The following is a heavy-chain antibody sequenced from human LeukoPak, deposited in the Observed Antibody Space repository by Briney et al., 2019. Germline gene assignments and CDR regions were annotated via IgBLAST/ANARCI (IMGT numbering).Heavy chain of an antibody. CDR1: GLTFSNNW. V-gene: IGHV3-7*01. Sequence: GGCLRLSSAAYGLTFSNNWMTWVRQAPGKRLEWEANVNQDGTKKFDVDSVKGRFTVSRDNAKNSLYLQMNNLGAEDTAVYFCASGPWWVGAAWAHSFNVWGQGTMVTVSS. J-gene: IGHJ3*01. D-gene: IGHD2-15*01. CDR2: VNQDGTKK. CDR3: ASGPWWVGAAWAHSFNV.